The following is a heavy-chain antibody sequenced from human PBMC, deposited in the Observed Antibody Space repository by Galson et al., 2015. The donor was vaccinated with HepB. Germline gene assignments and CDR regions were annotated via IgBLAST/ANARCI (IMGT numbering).Heavy chain of an antibody. CDR1: GFNFISYG. J-gene: IGHJ3*01. CDR3: ARESGSYYVSDAFDV. Sequence: VKVSCKASGFNFISYGISWVRQAPGQGLEWMGWITVYNGDTKYAQKVQGRVTMTTDTSTMTAYMELRSLRSDDTAVYFCARESGSYYVSDAFDVWGQGTMVTVSS. D-gene: IGHD3-10*01. V-gene: IGHV1-18*01. CDR2: ITVYNGDT.